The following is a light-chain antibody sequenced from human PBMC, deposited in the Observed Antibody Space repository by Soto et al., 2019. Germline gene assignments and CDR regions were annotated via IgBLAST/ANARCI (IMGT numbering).Light chain of an antibody. CDR2: GAS. J-gene: IGKJ2*01. V-gene: IGKV3-20*01. CDR1: QSVSGSY. Sequence: EIVLTQSPGTLSLSPGERATLSCRASQSVSGSYLAWYQQKPGQAPRLLISGASSRATGIPDRFSGSGSGTDFTLTISRLEPEDLAVYYCQQYVDSPPYTFGQGTKLEIK. CDR3: QQYVDSPPYT.